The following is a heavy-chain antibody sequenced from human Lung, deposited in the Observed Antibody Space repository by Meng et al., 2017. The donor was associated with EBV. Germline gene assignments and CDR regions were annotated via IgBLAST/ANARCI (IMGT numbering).Heavy chain of an antibody. V-gene: IGHV7-4-1*02. J-gene: IGHJ4*02. D-gene: IGHD2-2*01. CDR3: ARETLGYCSSTSCYIGPPDY. CDR1: GYTFTSYA. Sequence: QVQLVQSWAELKKPGASVKVSCKASGYTFTSYAMNWVRQAPGQGLEWMGWINTNTGNPTYAQGFTGRFVFSLDTSVSTAYLQISSLKAEDTAVYYCARETLGYCSSTSCYIGPPDYWGQGTLVTVSS. CDR2: INTNTGNP.